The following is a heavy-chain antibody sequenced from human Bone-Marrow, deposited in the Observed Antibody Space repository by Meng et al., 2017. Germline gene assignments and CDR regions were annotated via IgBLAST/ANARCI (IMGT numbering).Heavy chain of an antibody. J-gene: IGHJ3*02. V-gene: IGHV1-69*13. D-gene: IGHD6-19*01. Sequence: SVNVSCKASVGTFSSYAISWVRQAPGQGLEWMGGIIPIFGTANYAQKFQGRVTITADESTSTANMELSSLRSEDTAVYYCARGYSSGWYPGHDAFDIWGQGTMVTVSS. CDR1: VGTFSSYA. CDR2: IIPIFGTA. CDR3: ARGYSSGWYPGHDAFDI.